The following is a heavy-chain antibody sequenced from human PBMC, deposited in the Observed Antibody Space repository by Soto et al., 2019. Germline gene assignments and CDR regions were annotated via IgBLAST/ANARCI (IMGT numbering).Heavy chain of an antibody. CDR2: IYYSGST. Sequence: QVQLQESGPGLVKPSETLSLTCTVSGGSISSSSYYWGWIRQPPGRGLEWIGSIYYSGSTYYNPSLKSRVTISVDTSKNQFSLKLSSVTAADTAVYYCARAMARTYYYFDYWGQGTLVTVSS. V-gene: IGHV4-39*01. CDR3: ARAMARTYYYFDY. CDR1: GGSISSSSYY. J-gene: IGHJ4*02. D-gene: IGHD5-18*01.